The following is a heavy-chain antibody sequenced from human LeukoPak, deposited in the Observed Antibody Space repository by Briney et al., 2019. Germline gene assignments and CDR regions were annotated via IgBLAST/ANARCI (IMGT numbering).Heavy chain of an antibody. J-gene: IGHJ4*02. CDR1: GGSISSYY. CDR3: ASGGGGPRRFFDY. D-gene: IGHD3-16*01. CDR2: IYYSGST. Sequence: SETLSLTCTVSGGSISSYYWSWIRQPPGKGLEWIWYIYYSGSTNYNPSLKSRVTISVDTSKNQFSLKLSSVTAADTAVYYCASGGGGPRRFFDYWGQGTLVTVSS. V-gene: IGHV4-59*01.